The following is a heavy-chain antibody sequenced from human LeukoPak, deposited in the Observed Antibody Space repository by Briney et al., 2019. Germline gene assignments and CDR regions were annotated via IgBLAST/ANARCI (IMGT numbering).Heavy chain of an antibody. CDR2: ISWNSGSI. CDR3: AKAMIGTTDYYYYGTDV. Sequence: PGGSLRLSCAASGFTFDDYAMHWVRQAPGKGLEWVSGISWNSGSIGYADSVKGRFTISRDNAKNSLYLQMNSLRAEDTALYYCAKAMIGTTDYYYYGTDVWGQGTTVTVSS. D-gene: IGHD3-22*01. CDR1: GFTFDDYA. J-gene: IGHJ6*02. V-gene: IGHV3-9*01.